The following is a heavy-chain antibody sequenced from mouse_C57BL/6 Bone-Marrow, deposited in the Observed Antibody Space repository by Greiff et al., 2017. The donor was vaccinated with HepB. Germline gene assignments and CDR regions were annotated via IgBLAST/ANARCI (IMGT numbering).Heavy chain of an antibody. CDR3: ARGRASMITDWFAY. D-gene: IGHD2-4*01. J-gene: IGHJ3*01. Sequence: QVQLQQPGAELVKPGASVKMSCKASGYTFTCYWITWVKQRPGQGLEWIGDIYPGSGSNNYNEKFKSKATLTVDTSSSTAYMQLSSLTSEDSAVYYCARGRASMITDWFAYWGQGTLVTVSA. CDR2: IYPGSGSN. CDR1: GYTFTCYW. V-gene: IGHV1-55*01.